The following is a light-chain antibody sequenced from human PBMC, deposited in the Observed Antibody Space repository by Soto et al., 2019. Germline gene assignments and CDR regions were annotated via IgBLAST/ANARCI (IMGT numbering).Light chain of an antibody. V-gene: IGKV3-20*01. CDR2: SAS. CDR3: QYYGSTRNT. CDR1: ENVTSSH. Sequence: EIVLTQSPDTLCLSPGERATLSCRASENVTSSHIAWYQQKPGQAPRLLIYSASSRATGIPDRFSGSGSGTDFTLTISTLEPEDFAVYYCQYYGSTRNTFGQGTRLEIK. J-gene: IGKJ5*01.